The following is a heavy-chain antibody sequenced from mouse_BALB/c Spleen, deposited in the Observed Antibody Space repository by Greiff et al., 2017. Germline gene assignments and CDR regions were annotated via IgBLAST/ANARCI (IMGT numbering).Heavy chain of an antibody. CDR3: YGNYVGY. Sequence: EVMLVESGGGLVKPGGSLKLSCAASGFTFSSYAMSWVRQTPEKRLEWVASISSGGSTYYPDSVKGRFTISRDNARNILYLQMSSLRSEDTAMYYCYGNYVGYWGQGTSVTVSS. J-gene: IGHJ4*01. D-gene: IGHD2-1*01. V-gene: IGHV5-6-5*01. CDR1: GFTFSSYA. CDR2: ISSGGST.